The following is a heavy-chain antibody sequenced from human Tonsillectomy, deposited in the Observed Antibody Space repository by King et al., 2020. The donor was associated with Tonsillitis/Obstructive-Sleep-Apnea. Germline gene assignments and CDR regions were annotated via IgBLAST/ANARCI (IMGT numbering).Heavy chain of an antibody. D-gene: IGHD2-15*01. Sequence: VQLVESGAEVKKPGESLKISCKGSGYSFTTYWIGWVRQMPGKGLEWMGIIYPGDSDTRYSPSFQGQVTISVTKSMSTACLQWSSLKASDTAMYYYARIVGGHPDAFDIWGQGTMVTVSS. CDR1: GYSFTTYW. CDR3: ARIVGGHPDAFDI. J-gene: IGHJ3*02. CDR2: IYPGDSDT. V-gene: IGHV5-51*01.